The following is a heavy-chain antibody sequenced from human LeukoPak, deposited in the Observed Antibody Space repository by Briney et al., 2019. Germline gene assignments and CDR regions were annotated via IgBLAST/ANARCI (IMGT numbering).Heavy chain of an antibody. CDR1: GYTFTGHY. CDR3: AIITVTTSPFDY. J-gene: IGHJ4*02. Sequence: ASVKVSCKASGYTFTGHYIHWGGQAPGQGLEWMGWINPHRGDTNYAQKFQGRVTMTRDTSISTAYMELSSLRSDDTAVYYCAIITVTTSPFDYWGQGTLVTVSS. V-gene: IGHV1-2*02. D-gene: IGHD4-17*01. CDR2: INPHRGDT.